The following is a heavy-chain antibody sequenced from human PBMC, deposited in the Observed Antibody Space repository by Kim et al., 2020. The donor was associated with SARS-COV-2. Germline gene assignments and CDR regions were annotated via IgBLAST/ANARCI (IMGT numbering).Heavy chain of an antibody. CDR3: ARKFDS. J-gene: IGHJ4*02. CDR2: IYNSGNT. Sequence: SETLSLTCTVFGGSISSGDYYWSWIRQHPGRGLEWIGHIYNSGNTFYNPSLKSRLTISVDRSKNQFSLRLTSVTAADTAVYYCARKFDSWGQGTLVTFSS. CDR1: GGSISSGDYY. V-gene: IGHV4-31*03.